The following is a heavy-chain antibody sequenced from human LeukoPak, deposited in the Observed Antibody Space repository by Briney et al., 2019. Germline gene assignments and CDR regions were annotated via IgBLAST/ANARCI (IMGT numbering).Heavy chain of an antibody. J-gene: IGHJ6*02. D-gene: IGHD4-23*01. CDR2: IYYSGST. CDR1: GGSISSYY. Sequence: PSETLSLTCTVSGGSISSYYWSWIRQPPGKGLEWIGYIYYSGSTNYNPSLKSRVTISVDTSKNQFSLKLSSVTAADTAVYYCARGYGGNSDCYYGMDVWGQGTTVTVSS. CDR3: ARGYGGNSDCYYGMDV. V-gene: IGHV4-59*01.